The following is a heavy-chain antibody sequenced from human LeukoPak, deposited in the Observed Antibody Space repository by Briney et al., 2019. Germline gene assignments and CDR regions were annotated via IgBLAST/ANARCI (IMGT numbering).Heavy chain of an antibody. CDR1: GYTFTSYA. CDR2: INAGNGNT. J-gene: IGHJ4*02. V-gene: IGHV1-3*01. CDR3: ARVYYDFWSGYFDRGFDY. Sequence: ASVTVSCKASGYTFTSYAMHWVRQAPGQRLEWMGWINAGNGNTKYSQKFQGRVTITRDTSASTAYMELSSLRSEDTAVYYCARVYYDFWSGYFDRGFDYWGQGTLVTVSS. D-gene: IGHD3-3*01.